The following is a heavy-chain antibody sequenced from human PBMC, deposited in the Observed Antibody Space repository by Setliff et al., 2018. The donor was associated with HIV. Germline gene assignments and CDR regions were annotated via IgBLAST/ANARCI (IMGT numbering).Heavy chain of an antibody. CDR3: ARDDIVATRYYYYYYMDV. D-gene: IGHD5-12*01. V-gene: IGHV4-59*12. Sequence: PSQTLSLTCTFSTGSISRYYWNWTRQPPGKGLEWIGYIYYSGSTNYNPSLKNRVTISVDTSKNQFSLNLSSVTATDTALYYCARDDIVATRYYYYYYMDVWGKGIPVNRLL. J-gene: IGHJ6*03. CDR2: IYYSGST. CDR1: TGSISRYY.